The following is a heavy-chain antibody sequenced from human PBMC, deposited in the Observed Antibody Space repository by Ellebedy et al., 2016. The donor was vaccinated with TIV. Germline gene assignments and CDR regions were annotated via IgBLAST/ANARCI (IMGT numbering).Heavy chain of an antibody. CDR3: ARRPSGSDWVYFDY. D-gene: IGHD1-26*01. J-gene: IGHJ4*02. V-gene: IGHV3-66*04. CDR2: IYSGGST. Sequence: GESLKISCAVSGFSASANYMSWVRQDPGKGLEWVSDIYSGGSTYYADSVKGRFTISRDNSKNTLYLQMSSLRAEDTAVYYCARRPSGSDWVYFDYWGQGTLVTVSS. CDR1: GFSASANY.